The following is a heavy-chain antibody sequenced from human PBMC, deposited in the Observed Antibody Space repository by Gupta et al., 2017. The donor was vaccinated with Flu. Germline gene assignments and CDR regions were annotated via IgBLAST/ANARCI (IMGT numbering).Heavy chain of an antibody. V-gene: IGHV3-74*01. J-gene: IGHJ4*02. CDR3: ARDTLTGIDY. Sequence: HWVRQAPGKGLVWVSRINSDGSSTSYADSVKGRFTISRDNAKNTLYLQMNSLRAEDTAVYYCARDTLTGIDYWGQGTLVTVSS. CDR2: INSDGSST.